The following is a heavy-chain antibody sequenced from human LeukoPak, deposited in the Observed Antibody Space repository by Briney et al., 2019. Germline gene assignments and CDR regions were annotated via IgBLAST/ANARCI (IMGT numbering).Heavy chain of an antibody. J-gene: IGHJ4*02. CDR1: GYTFTSYD. Sequence: ASVKVSCKASGYTFTSYDINWVRQATGQGLEWMGWISAYNGNTNYAQKLQGRVTMTTDTSTSTAYMELRSLRSDDTAVYYCARYYDILTGYYNDYYFDYWGQGTLVTVSS. D-gene: IGHD3-9*01. CDR3: ARYYDILTGYYNDYYFDY. V-gene: IGHV1-18*01. CDR2: ISAYNGNT.